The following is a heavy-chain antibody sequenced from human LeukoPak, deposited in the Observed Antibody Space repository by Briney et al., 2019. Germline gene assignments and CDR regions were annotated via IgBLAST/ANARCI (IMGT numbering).Heavy chain of an antibody. Sequence: GGSLRLSCAASGFTFSSYSMNWVRQAPGKGLEWVSYTSSSSSTIYYADSVKGRFTISRDNAKNSLYLQMNSLRAEDTAVYYCARDPYYYDSSGYSRDYWGQGTLVTVSS. CDR3: ARDPYYYDSSGYSRDY. V-gene: IGHV3-48*04. CDR2: TSSSSSTI. CDR1: GFTFSSYS. D-gene: IGHD3-22*01. J-gene: IGHJ4*02.